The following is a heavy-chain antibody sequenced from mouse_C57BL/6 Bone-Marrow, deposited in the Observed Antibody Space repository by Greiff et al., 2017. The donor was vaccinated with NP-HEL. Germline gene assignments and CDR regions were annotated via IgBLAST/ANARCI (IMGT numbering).Heavy chain of an antibody. D-gene: IGHD2-3*01. J-gene: IGHJ2*01. CDR2: IDPSDSYT. CDR3: ARYPDGYWDY. V-gene: IGHV1-69*01. Sequence: QVQLQQPGAELVMPGASVKLSCKASGYTFTSYWMHWVKQRPGQGLEWIGEIDPSDSYTNYNQKFKGKSTLTVAKSSRTAYMQLSSLTSEDSAVYYCARYPDGYWDYWGQGTTLTVSS. CDR1: GYTFTSYW.